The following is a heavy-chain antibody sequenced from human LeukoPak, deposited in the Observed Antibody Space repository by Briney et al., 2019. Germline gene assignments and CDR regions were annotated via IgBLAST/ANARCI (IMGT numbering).Heavy chain of an antibody. V-gene: IGHV3-7*01. CDR2: MNEDGSHV. CDR3: ATHSGFRHDY. Sequence: GGSLRLSCADSGFIFSNYWMSWVRQAPGKGLEWLANMNEDGSHVYYVGSVKGRFTISRDNAKSSLYLQMNSLRAEDTAVYYCATHSGFRHDYWGQGTLVTVSS. CDR1: GFIFSNYW. J-gene: IGHJ4*02. D-gene: IGHD5-18*01.